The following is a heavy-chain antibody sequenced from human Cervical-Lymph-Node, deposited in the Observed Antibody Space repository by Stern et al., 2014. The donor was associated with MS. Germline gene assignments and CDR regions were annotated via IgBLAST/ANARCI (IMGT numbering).Heavy chain of an antibody. D-gene: IGHD1-26*01. Sequence: EVQLVESGGGLVQPGRSLRLSCAASGFTFDDYAMHWVRQAPGKGLEWVSGISWNSGSIGYADSVKGRFTISRDNAKNSLYLQMNSLRAEDTALYYCAKDARATPSGSYSIDYWGQGTLVTVSS. CDR2: ISWNSGSI. CDR1: GFTFDDYA. J-gene: IGHJ4*02. V-gene: IGHV3-9*01. CDR3: AKDARATPSGSYSIDY.